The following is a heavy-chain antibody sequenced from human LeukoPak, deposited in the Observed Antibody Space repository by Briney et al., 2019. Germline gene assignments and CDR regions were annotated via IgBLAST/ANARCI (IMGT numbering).Heavy chain of an antibody. Sequence: GGSLRLSCAASGFTFSGYSMNWVRQAPGKGLEWVGRIKSKTDGGTTDYAAPVKGRFTISRDDSKNTLYLQMNSLKTEDTAVYYCTTVYYDYVWGSYRTYYFDYWGQGTLVTVSS. J-gene: IGHJ4*02. D-gene: IGHD3-16*02. CDR2: IKSKTDGGTT. CDR1: GFTFSGYS. CDR3: TTVYYDYVWGSYRTYYFDY. V-gene: IGHV3-15*01.